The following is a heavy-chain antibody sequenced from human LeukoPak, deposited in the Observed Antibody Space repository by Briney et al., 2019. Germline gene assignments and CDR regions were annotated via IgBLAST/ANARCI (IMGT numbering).Heavy chain of an antibody. Sequence: GGSLRLSCSASGFTFSSYAMHWVRQAPGKGLEYVSGISGDGSSTYYADSVKGRFTISRDNSKNTLYGQVSNLRAEDTAVYYCVYQVQGVVKWGQGTLVTVSS. D-gene: IGHD3-3*01. V-gene: IGHV3-64*05. J-gene: IGHJ4*02. CDR3: VYQVQGVVK. CDR2: ISGDGSST. CDR1: GFTFSSYA.